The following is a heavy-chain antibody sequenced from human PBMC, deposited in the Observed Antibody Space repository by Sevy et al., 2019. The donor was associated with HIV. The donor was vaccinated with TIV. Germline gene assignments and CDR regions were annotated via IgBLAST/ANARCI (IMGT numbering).Heavy chain of an antibody. V-gene: IGHV3-30*02. CDR3: AKDLTERYSTLSGDFDY. D-gene: IGHD2-2*01. J-gene: IGHJ4*02. Sequence: GGSLRLSCAASGFTFNVYGMHWVRQAPGKGLQWVAFTRYDGSTKYYADSVKGRFTISRDNSKNTLYLQMNSLRVEDTAMYYCAKDLTERYSTLSGDFDYWGQGSLVTVSS. CDR2: TRYDGSTK. CDR1: GFTFNVYG.